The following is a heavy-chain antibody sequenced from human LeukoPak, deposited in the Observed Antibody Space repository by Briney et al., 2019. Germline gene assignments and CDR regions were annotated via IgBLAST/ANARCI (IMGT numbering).Heavy chain of an antibody. D-gene: IGHD5-18*01. CDR2: ISSSSSYI. CDR3: ARDQADTAMVPPYFDY. Sequence: GGSLRLSRAASGFTFSSYSMNWVRQAPGKGLEWVSSISSSSSYIYYAGSVKGRFTISRDNAKNSLYLQMNSLRAEDTAVYYCARDQADTAMVPPYFDYWGQGTLVTVSS. V-gene: IGHV3-21*01. CDR1: GFTFSSYS. J-gene: IGHJ4*02.